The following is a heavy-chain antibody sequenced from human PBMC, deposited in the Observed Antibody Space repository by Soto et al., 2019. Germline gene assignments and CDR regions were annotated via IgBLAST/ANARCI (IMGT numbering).Heavy chain of an antibody. Sequence: LSLTCTVSGGSISGHSWVWIRQPAGKGLEWIGHIYPSGSTSYNPSLRSRVTMSLDTSTNKIFLNLTSVTAADTAVCYCVRGRSYSVYDFWGPGTLVTVSS. J-gene: IGHJ4*02. CDR3: VRGRSYSVYDF. D-gene: IGHD5-12*01. CDR1: GGSISGHS. V-gene: IGHV4-4*07. CDR2: IYPSGST.